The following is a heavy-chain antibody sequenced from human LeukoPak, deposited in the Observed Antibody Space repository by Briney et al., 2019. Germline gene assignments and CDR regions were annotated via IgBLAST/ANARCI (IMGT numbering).Heavy chain of an antibody. CDR3: ARHGYGSGGGYFYD. V-gene: IGHV4-59*08. Sequence: PSETLSLTCTVSGGSIRSYYWTWIRQPPGKGLEWIGLIYYSGSTTYNPSLESRVTLSVDTSNNQLSLKLTSVAAADTAVYYCARHGYGSGGGYFYDWGQGALVTVSS. CDR2: IYYSGST. J-gene: IGHJ4*02. CDR1: GGSIRSYY. D-gene: IGHD3-10*01.